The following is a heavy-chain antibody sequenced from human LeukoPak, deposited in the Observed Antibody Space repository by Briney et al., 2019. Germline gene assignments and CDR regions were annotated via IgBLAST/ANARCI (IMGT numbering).Heavy chain of an antibody. Sequence: QPGGSLRLSCAGSGLTFDDYAMHWVRQAPGKGLEWVSSISWNSVTIAYADSVKDRFTISRDNAKNSLYLQMNSLRAVDTAFYYCVKGKSWYHFDYWGQGTLVTVSS. D-gene: IGHD6-13*01. CDR1: GLTFDDYA. CDR2: ISWNSVTI. CDR3: VKGKSWYHFDY. J-gene: IGHJ4*02. V-gene: IGHV3-9*01.